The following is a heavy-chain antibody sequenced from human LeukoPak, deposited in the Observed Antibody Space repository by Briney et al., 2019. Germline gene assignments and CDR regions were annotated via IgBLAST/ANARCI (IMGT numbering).Heavy chain of an antibody. Sequence: SVKVSCKASGGTFSSYAISWVRQAPGQGLEWMGRIIPILGIANYAQKFQGRVTITADKSTSTAYMELSSLRSEDTAVYYCGRDHSITIFGVVNPFDYWGQGTLVTVSS. J-gene: IGHJ4*02. CDR3: GRDHSITIFGVVNPFDY. D-gene: IGHD3-3*01. CDR1: GGTFSSYA. CDR2: IIPILGIA. V-gene: IGHV1-69*04.